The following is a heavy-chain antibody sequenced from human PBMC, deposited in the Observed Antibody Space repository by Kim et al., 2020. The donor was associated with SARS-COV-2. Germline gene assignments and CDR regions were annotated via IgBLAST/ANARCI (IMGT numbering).Heavy chain of an antibody. CDR2: VYHSGST. D-gene: IGHD4-17*01. J-gene: IGHJ4*02. CDR1: GGSISSSSYY. Sequence: SETLSLTCTVSGGSISSSSYYWGWIRQPPGKGLEWIGSVYHSGSTYYNPSPKSRVTISVDTSKNQFSLNLRSVTAADTAVYYCARVYGLGGDYWGQGTLVTVSS. CDR3: ARVYGLGGDY. V-gene: IGHV4-39*01.